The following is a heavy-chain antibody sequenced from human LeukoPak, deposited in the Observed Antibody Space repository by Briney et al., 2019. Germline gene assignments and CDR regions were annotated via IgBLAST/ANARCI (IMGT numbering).Heavy chain of an antibody. J-gene: IGHJ5*02. V-gene: IGHV4-39*07. D-gene: IGHD1-26*01. Sequence: PSQTLSLTCTVSGGSISSSSYYWGWIRQPPGKRLEWIGEINDGERTNYNPSLKSRVTISIDTSKKQFSLKLSSVTAADTAVYYCASDMGGEVGLQTGWFDPWGQGILVTVSS. CDR3: ASDMGGEVGLQTGWFDP. CDR1: GGSISSSSYY. CDR2: INDGERT.